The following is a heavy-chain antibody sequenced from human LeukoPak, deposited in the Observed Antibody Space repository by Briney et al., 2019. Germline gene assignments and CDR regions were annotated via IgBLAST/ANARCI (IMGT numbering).Heavy chain of an antibody. CDR2: IYTSGST. Sequence: PSETLSLTCTVSGGSISSGSYYWSWIRQPAGKGLEWIGRIYTSGSTNYNPSLKSRVTMSVDTSKNQFSLKLSSVTAADTAVYYCARNRLGRGAYCGGDCSYYYMDVWGKGTTVTISS. D-gene: IGHD2-21*01. J-gene: IGHJ6*03. V-gene: IGHV4-61*02. CDR3: ARNRLGRGAYCGGDCSYYYMDV. CDR1: GGSISSGSYY.